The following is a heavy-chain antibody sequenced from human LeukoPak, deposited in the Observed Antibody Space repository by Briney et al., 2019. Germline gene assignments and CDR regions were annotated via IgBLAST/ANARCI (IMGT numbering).Heavy chain of an antibody. Sequence: PGGSLRLSCAVSGFTVSSNFLNWVRQAPGKGLEWVSVLYSGGTTFSADYVRGRFTISRDNSRNTLYLQMNSLRADDTAVYYCASPSPGGVAGGLFDYWGQGTLVTVSS. CDR3: ASPSPGGVAGGLFDY. D-gene: IGHD6-13*01. CDR1: GFTVSSNF. CDR2: LYSGGTT. J-gene: IGHJ4*02. V-gene: IGHV3-53*05.